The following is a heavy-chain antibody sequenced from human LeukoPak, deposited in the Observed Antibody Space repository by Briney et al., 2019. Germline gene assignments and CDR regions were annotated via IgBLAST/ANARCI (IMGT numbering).Heavy chain of an antibody. V-gene: IGHV3-7*01. Sequence: GGSLRLSCAASAFTFSTYWMSWVRQAPGEGLEWVANIKQDGSEKYYVDSVKGRFTISRYNAKNSLYLQMNSLGAEDTAVYCCERGSGYYLGHFDYWGKGTLVTVSS. CDR3: ERGSGYYLGHFDY. CDR1: AFTFSTYW. J-gene: IGHJ4*02. D-gene: IGHD3-22*01. CDR2: IKQDGSEK.